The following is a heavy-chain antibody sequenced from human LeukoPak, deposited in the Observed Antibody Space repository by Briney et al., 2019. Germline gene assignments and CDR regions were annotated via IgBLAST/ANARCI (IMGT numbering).Heavy chain of an antibody. CDR1: GNTFTNYY. V-gene: IGHV1-2*02. CDR2: INANSGGT. D-gene: IGHD6-25*01. CDR3: ARSPRLSDAFDM. Sequence: RVASVKVSCKAPGNTFTNYYIHWVRQAPGQGLEWMGWINANSGGTNYAQKFQGRVTMTRDTSISTAYMELSRLTSDDTAVYYCARSPRLSDAFDMWGQGTMVTVSS. J-gene: IGHJ3*02.